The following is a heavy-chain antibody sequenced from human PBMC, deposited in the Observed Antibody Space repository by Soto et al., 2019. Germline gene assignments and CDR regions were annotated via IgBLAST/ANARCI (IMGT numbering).Heavy chain of an antibody. CDR1: GGSFSGYY. Sequence: QVQLQQWGAGLLKPSETLSLTCAVYGGSFSGYYWSWIRQPPGKGLEWIGEINHSGSTNYNPSLKSRVTISVDTSKNQFSLKLSSVXXXXTXXXXCXXXXXXXXXXXXXMXVXGQGTTVTVSS. CDR2: INHSGST. J-gene: IGHJ6*02. V-gene: IGHV4-34*01. CDR3: XXXXXXXXXXXXXMXV.